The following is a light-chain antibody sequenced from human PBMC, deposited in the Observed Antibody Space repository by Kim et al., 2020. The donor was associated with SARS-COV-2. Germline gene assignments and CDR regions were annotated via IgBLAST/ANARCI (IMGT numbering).Light chain of an antibody. CDR1: SVDIGGYNF. Sequence: QSALTQPASVSGSPGQSITISCTGTSVDIGGYNFVSWYQQHPGEVPRLMIYDVTKRPSGVSNRFSGSKSGNTASLTISGLQAEDEADYYCSSYTYRSTLVFGTGTKVTVL. CDR3: SSYTYRSTLV. J-gene: IGLJ1*01. CDR2: DVT. V-gene: IGLV2-14*01.